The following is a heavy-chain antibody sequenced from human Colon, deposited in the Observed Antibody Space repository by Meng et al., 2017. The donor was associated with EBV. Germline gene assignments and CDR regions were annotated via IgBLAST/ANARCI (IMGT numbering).Heavy chain of an antibody. V-gene: IGHV3-33*01. CDR3: ARGLIWGSYRPVDY. CDR1: GFTFSSYG. CDR2: IWYDGSNK. D-gene: IGHD3-16*02. Sequence: QVQPVESGGGVVQPGRTLRLSWAASGFTFSSYGMHWVRQAPGKGLEWVAVIWYDGSNKYYADSVKGRFTISRDNSKNTLYLQMNSLRAEDTAVYYCARGLIWGSYRPVDYWGQGTLVTVSS. J-gene: IGHJ4*02.